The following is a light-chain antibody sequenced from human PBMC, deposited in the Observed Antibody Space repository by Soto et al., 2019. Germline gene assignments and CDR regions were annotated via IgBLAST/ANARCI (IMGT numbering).Light chain of an antibody. CDR2: DVS. V-gene: IGLV2-14*01. CDR3: SSHISSSTLDVV. Sequence: QTALTQPASVSGSPGQSITISCTGTSSDIGGYNYVSWYQQHPGKAPKLIIYDVSNRPSGVSNRFSGSKSGNTASLTISGLQAEDEADYYCSSHISSSTLDVVFGGGTKLTVL. J-gene: IGLJ2*01. CDR1: SSDIGGYNY.